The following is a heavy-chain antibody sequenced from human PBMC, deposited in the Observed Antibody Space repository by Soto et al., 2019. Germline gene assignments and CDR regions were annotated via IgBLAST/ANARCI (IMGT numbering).Heavy chain of an antibody. Sequence: QVQLVQSGAVVKKPGSSVKVSCKASGGTFSNYAISWVRQAPGQGREWMGQIIPMFGTTNYAQKLQGRVTITADESTSTAYMELSSLRSEDTAVYYCARLGYCSGLNCYWGQGTLVTVSS. CDR2: IIPMFGTT. CDR3: ARLGYCSGLNCY. CDR1: GGTFSNYA. D-gene: IGHD2-15*01. J-gene: IGHJ4*02. V-gene: IGHV1-69*01.